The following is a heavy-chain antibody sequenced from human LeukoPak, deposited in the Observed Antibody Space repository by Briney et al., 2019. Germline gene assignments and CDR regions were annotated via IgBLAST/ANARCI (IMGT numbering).Heavy chain of an antibody. Sequence: PGGSLRLSCAASGFTFSSYGMHWVRQAPGKGLEWVAVISYDGSNKYYADSVKGRFTISRDNSKNTLYLQMNSLRAEDTAVYYCARDSNQYAVVPAAAVSYFDYWGQGTLVTVSS. D-gene: IGHD2-2*01. CDR1: GFTFSSYG. CDR2: ISYDGSNK. CDR3: ARDSNQYAVVPAAAVSYFDY. J-gene: IGHJ4*02. V-gene: IGHV3-30*03.